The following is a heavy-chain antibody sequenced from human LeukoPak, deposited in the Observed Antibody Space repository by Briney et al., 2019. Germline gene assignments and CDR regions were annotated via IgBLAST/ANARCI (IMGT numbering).Heavy chain of an antibody. CDR1: GGSISSYY. CDR2: IYYSGST. J-gene: IGHJ4*02. D-gene: IGHD2-2*02. V-gene: IGHV4-59*01. CDR3: ARVGYCSSTSCYTTGSIFDY. Sequence: SETLSLTCTVSGGSISSYYWSWIRQPSGKGLEWIGYIYYSGSTNYNPSLKSRVTISVDTSKNQFSLKLSSVTAADTAVYYCARVGYCSSTSCYTTGSIFDYWGQGTLVTVSS.